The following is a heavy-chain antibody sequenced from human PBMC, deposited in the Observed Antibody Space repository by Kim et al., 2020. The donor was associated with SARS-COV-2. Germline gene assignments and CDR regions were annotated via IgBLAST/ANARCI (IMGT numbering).Heavy chain of an antibody. CDR2: IYYTGST. CDR3: ARGGSNNGNYRDGSASYYRGGWFDH. Sequence: SETLSLTCTVSGGSIKTGGFYWSWIRQHPGEDLEWIGNIYYTGSTFYNPSLKSRVTISVDMSTNQFSLRLSSVTAADTAVYYCARGGSNNGNYRDGSASYYRGGWFDHWGQGTLVTVSS. CDR1: GGSIKTGGFY. J-gene: IGHJ5*02. V-gene: IGHV4-31*03. D-gene: IGHD3-22*01.